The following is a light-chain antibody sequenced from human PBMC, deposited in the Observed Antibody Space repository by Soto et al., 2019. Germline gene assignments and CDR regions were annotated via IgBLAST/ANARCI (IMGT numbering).Light chain of an antibody. CDR3: QQYNNWPLT. CDR2: GAS. Sequence: EVVMTQSTATLSVSLGDRATLSCRASQSVSSNLAWYQQKPGQAPRLLIYGASTRATGIPARFSGSGSGTEFTLTISSLQSEDFAVYSCQQYNNWPLTFGGGTKADIK. CDR1: QSVSSN. V-gene: IGKV3-15*01. J-gene: IGKJ4*01.